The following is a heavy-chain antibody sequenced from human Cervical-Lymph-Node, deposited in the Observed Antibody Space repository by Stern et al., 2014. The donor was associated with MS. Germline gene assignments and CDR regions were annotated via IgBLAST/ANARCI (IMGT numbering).Heavy chain of an antibody. V-gene: IGHV1-69*09. Sequence: VQLLESGVEVWKPGSSVKVSCKTSGGSSPSQNIIWVRLVPRQGLERMGMIILLVNVPNYTRSFHGKLPPTPDRPPKTGYFELRSLRSEDTAVYYCARSEGSGALEWLYGMDVWGQGTTVIVSS. CDR1: GGSSPSQN. CDR3: ARSEGSGALEWLYGMDV. J-gene: IGHJ6*02. CDR2: IILLVNVP. D-gene: IGHD2-15*01.